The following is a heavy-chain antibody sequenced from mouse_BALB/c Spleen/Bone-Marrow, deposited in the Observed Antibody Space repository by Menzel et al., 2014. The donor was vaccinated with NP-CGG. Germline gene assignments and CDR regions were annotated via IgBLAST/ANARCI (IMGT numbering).Heavy chain of an antibody. V-gene: IGHV5-6-3*01. CDR1: GFTFSSYG. D-gene: IGHD2-3*01. Sequence: EVKLMESGGGLVQPGGSLKLSCAASGFTFSSYGMSWVRQTPDKRLESVATINRNGGRTYYPGSVKGRFTISRDNAKNTLYLQMSSLKSEDTAMYYCARDWGTYDGYYWYFDVWGAGTTVTVSS. CDR2: INRNGGRT. J-gene: IGHJ1*01. CDR3: ARDWGTYDGYYWYFDV.